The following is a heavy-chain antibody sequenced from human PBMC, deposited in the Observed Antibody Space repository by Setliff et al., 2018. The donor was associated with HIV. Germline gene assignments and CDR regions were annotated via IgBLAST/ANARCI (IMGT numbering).Heavy chain of an antibody. Sequence: ASVKVSCKSSGDTLTDYYMHWVRQAPGQGFEWMGWINPNSGDTNYAQKFQGRVTMTRDTSISTVYMELSGLRSDDMAVYYCARDRTQQNWGSRGYYYYMDVWGKGTTVTVSS. CDR1: GDTLTDYY. CDR2: INPNSGDT. CDR3: ARDRTQQNWGSRGYYYYMDV. D-gene: IGHD7-27*01. V-gene: IGHV1-2*02. J-gene: IGHJ6*03.